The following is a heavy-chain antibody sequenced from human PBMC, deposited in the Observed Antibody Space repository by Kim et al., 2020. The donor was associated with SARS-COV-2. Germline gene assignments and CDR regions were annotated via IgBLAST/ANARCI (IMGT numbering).Heavy chain of an antibody. D-gene: IGHD2-2*01. Sequence: SVKVSCKASGGTFSSYAISWVRQAPGQGLEWMGGIIPIFDTTNYAPKFQGRVTMTADESTSTVYMELSSLRSEDTAVYYCAREDIVVVPAALDWGQGTLVTVSS. CDR2: IIPIFDTT. CDR1: GGTFSSYA. V-gene: IGHV1-69*13. J-gene: IGHJ4*02. CDR3: AREDIVVVPAALD.